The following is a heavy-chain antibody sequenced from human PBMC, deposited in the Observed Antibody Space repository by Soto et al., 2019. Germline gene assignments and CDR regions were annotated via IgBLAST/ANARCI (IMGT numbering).Heavy chain of an antibody. CDR3: ARLTPHYYDSSGI. D-gene: IGHD3-22*01. J-gene: IGHJ4*02. Sequence: ASVKVSCKASGYTFTGYYMHWVRQAPGQGLEWMGWINPNSGGTNYAQKFQGRVTMTRDTSISTAYMELSRLRSDDTAVYYCARLTPHYYDSSGIWGQGTLVPVSS. CDR1: GYTFTGYY. CDR2: INPNSGGT. V-gene: IGHV1-2*02.